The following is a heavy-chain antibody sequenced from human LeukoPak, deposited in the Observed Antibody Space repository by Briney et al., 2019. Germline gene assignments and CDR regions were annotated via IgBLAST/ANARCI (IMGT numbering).Heavy chain of an antibody. CDR2: IYYSGNT. CDR3: VRHGARDLAAWFDC. V-gene: IGHV4-39*01. J-gene: IGHJ4*02. D-gene: IGHD6-13*01. CDR1: GGSVSSGSYY. Sequence: PSETLSLTCTVSGGSVSSGSYYWSWIRQPPGKGLEWIGSIYYSGNTYYNPSLKSRVTISVDTSKNQFSLKLSSVTAADTAVYYCVRHGARDLAAWFDCWGQGTLVTVSS.